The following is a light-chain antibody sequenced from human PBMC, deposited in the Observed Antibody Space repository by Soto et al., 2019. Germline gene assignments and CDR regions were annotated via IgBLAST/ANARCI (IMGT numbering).Light chain of an antibody. CDR1: QCISSY. V-gene: IGKV1-9*01. Sequence: DIQMTQSPSFLSASVGDRFTITCLSSQCISSYLAWYQQKPGKAPKLLIYAASTLQSGVPSRFSGSGSGTEFTLTISSLQPDDFATYYCQHYNSYSEAFGQGTKVDIK. CDR3: QHYNSYSEA. CDR2: AAS. J-gene: IGKJ1*01.